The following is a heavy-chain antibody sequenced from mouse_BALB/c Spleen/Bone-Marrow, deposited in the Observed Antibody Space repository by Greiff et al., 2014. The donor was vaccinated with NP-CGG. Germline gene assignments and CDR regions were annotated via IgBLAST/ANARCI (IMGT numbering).Heavy chain of an antibody. J-gene: IGHJ3*01. D-gene: IGHD2-4*01. CDR2: IGSGGSYT. CDR3: SRLSYDYDGAWFAY. V-gene: IGHV5-6*02. Sequence: DVKLVESGGDLVRPGGSLKLSCAASGFTFSSYDMSWVRQTPDKRLEWVATIGSGGSYTYYPDSVKGRFTISRDNAKNTLYLQVSSLKSEDTAMYYCSRLSYDYDGAWFAYWGQGTLVTVSA. CDR1: GFTFSSYD.